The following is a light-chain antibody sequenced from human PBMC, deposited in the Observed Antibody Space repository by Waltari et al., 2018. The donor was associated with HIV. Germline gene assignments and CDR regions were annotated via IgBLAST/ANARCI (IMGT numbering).Light chain of an antibody. V-gene: IGLV1-47*01. J-gene: IGLJ1*01. Sequence: QSVLTQPPSASGTPGQRVIISCSGSSFNLGRNFVTWYQQLPGTAPKALIFRDNQRPSGVPDRFSGSKAGASASLVISGLRSEDEADYYCAAWDDSLRSSYVFGPGTKVTVL. CDR2: RDN. CDR1: SFNLGRNF. CDR3: AAWDDSLRSSYV.